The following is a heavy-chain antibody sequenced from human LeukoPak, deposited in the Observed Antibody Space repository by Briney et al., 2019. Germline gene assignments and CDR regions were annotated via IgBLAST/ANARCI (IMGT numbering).Heavy chain of an antibody. Sequence: PSETLSLTCTVSGGSISDYYWSWVRQPPGKGLEWVGNINYSGNTKYNPSLKSRLTISVDTSKTQSSLMLTSVSAADTAVLCCAREGRQDYVYFDYWGEGSLVTVSS. CDR2: INYSGNT. V-gene: IGHV4-59*01. CDR1: GGSISDYY. J-gene: IGHJ4*02. CDR3: AREGRQDYVYFDY. D-gene: IGHD4-17*01.